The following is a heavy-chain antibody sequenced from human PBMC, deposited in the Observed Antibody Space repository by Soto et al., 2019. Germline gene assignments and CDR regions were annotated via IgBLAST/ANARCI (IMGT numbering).Heavy chain of an antibody. CDR1: GFTFRNYA. J-gene: IGHJ4*02. Sequence: EVQVLESGGGLVQSGGSLRLSWAASGFTFRNYAIPWVRQAPGQGLEYVSSITENGANTYYADSVKGRFTISRDNSKNTLYLQMNSLRAEDTAVYYCAKGVLDRGVDSWGQGTLVTVSS. CDR3: AKGVLDRGVDS. D-gene: IGHD6-6*01. CDR2: ITENGANT. V-gene: IGHV3-23*01.